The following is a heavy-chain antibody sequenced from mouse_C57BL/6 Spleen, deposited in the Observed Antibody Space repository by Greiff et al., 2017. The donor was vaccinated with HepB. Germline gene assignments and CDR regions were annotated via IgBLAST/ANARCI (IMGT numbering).Heavy chain of an antibody. CDR2: INPYNGGT. J-gene: IGHJ2*01. V-gene: IGHV1-19*01. CDR1: GYTFTDYY. Sequence: VQLQQSGPVLVKPGASVKMSCKASGYTFTDYYMNWVKQSHGKSLEWIGVINPYNGGTSYNQKFKGKATLTVDKSSSTAYMELNSLTSEDSAVYYCARWGDVPFDYWGQGTTLTVSS. CDR3: ARWGDVPFDY. D-gene: IGHD2-13*01.